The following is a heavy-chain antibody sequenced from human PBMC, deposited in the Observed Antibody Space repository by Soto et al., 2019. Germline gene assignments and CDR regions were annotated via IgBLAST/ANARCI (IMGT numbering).Heavy chain of an antibody. CDR1: GFSVGGNY. V-gene: IGHV3-53*01. J-gene: IGHJ4*02. CDR3: ARGPNSDC. Sequence: EERLVQSVGGLVQPGGSLRLSCAPYGFSVGGNYMSWVRQAPGKGLELVSLIYSGGNPFYADSMKGRFTLSRDNSNNMLYLQMDSLRAEDTAVYYCARGPNSDCWGQGTLVIVSS. CDR2: IYSGGNP. D-gene: IGHD2-21*01.